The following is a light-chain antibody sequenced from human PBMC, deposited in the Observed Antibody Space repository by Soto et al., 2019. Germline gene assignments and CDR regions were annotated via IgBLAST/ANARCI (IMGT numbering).Light chain of an antibody. CDR2: TNN. J-gene: IGLJ1*01. CDR1: TSNIESHS. V-gene: IGLV1-44*01. Sequence: QSALTQPPSASVTPGQRIVISCSGSTSNIESHSVNWFQQVPGTAPKLLIITNNQRPSGVPDRFSGSKSGASASLAISGLQSEDEATYYCATWDDSRKGVFGTGTKVTVL. CDR3: ATWDDSRKGV.